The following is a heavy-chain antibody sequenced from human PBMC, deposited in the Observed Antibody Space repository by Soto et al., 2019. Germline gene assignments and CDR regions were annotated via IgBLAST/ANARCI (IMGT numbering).Heavy chain of an antibody. CDR2: ISYDGSNK. J-gene: IGHJ4*02. CDR1: GFTFSSYA. V-gene: IGHV3-30-3*01. D-gene: IGHD5-18*01. CDR3: AREDTACFDY. Sequence: QVPLVESGGGVVQPGRSLRLSCAASGFTFSSYAMHWVRQAPGKGLEWVAVISYDGSNKYYADSVKGRFTISRDNSKNTLYLQMNSLRAEDTAVYYCAREDTACFDYWGQGTLVTVSS.